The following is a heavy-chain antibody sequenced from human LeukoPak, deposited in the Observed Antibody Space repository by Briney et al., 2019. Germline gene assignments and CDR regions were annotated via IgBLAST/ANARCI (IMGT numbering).Heavy chain of an antibody. Sequence: WGSLRLSCLGSGFTFSDYWMSWVRQAPGKGPEWVANVKEDASEKFYVDSVKGRFTISRDNAKNSLYLQMRSLRGEDTAVYYCVRDGRSFDYWGQGTLVTVSS. CDR1: GFTFSDYW. CDR3: VRDGRSFDY. CDR2: VKEDASEK. V-gene: IGHV3-7*01. J-gene: IGHJ4*02.